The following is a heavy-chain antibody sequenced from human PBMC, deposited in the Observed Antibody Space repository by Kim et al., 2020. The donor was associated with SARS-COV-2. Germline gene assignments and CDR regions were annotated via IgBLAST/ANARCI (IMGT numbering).Heavy chain of an antibody. D-gene: IGHD5-12*01. J-gene: IGHJ4*02. CDR1: GYSFISYW. CDR2: IYPGDSYT. V-gene: IGHV5-51*01. Sequence: GESLKISCKGSGYSFISYWIGWVRQMPGKGLEWMGIIYPGDSYTRYSPAFQGQVTISADKSISTAYLQWSSLKASDTDMYYCASSIVTTNAAFDFWGQGTLVTFSS. CDR3: ASSIVTTNAAFDF.